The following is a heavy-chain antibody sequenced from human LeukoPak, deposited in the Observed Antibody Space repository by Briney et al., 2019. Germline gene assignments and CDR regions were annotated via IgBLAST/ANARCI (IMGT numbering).Heavy chain of an antibody. V-gene: IGHV3-23*01. CDR1: GFTFSTYA. CDR2: ISGNGAGT. Sequence: GGSLRLSCAASGFTFSTYAMSWVRQAPGKGLEWVSVISGNGAGTYYADSVKGRFTISRDNSRDTLYLQMNSLRAEDTAVYYCARAKVAAAGTVDWFDPWGQGTLVTVSS. CDR3: ARAKVAAAGTVDWFDP. D-gene: IGHD6-13*01. J-gene: IGHJ5*02.